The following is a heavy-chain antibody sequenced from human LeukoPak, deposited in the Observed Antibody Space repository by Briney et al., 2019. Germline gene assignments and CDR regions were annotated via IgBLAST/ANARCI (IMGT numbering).Heavy chain of an antibody. Sequence: SGGSLRLSCAASGFTFSSYAMSWVRQAPGKGLEWVSAISGSGGSTYYADSVKGWFTISRDNSKNTLYLQMNSLRAEDTAVYYCAKYFERYYYDSSGYYSYYFDYWGQGTLVTVSS. CDR2: ISGSGGST. J-gene: IGHJ4*02. CDR3: AKYFERYYYDSSGYYSYYFDY. CDR1: GFTFSSYA. V-gene: IGHV3-23*01. D-gene: IGHD3-22*01.